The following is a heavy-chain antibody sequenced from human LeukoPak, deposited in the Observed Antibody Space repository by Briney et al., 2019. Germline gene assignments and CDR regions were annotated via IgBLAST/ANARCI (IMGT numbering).Heavy chain of an antibody. CDR1: GFTFSSYS. J-gene: IGHJ6*02. Sequence: GGSLRPSCAASGFTFSSYSMNWVRQAPGKGLEWVSSISSNSSYKYYADSVKGRFTISRDNAKNSLYLQMNSLRAEDTAVYYCARAVVVVAATAYYYYGMDVWGQGTTVTVSS. D-gene: IGHD2-15*01. CDR3: ARAVVVVAATAYYYYGMDV. CDR2: ISSNSSYK. V-gene: IGHV3-21*01.